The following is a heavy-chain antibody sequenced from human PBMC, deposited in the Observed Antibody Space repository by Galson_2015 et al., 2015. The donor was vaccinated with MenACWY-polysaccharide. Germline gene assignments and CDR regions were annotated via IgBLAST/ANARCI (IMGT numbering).Heavy chain of an antibody. Sequence: SLRLSCAASETTASGNPFSGSGMHWVRQAPGKGLEWLAVIQYDGSNKVYADSVKGRFSISRDNSKNTLYLEMKNLRADDTAVYYCAREGSRIVFHAFDFWGQGTMVTVSS. CDR3: AREGSRIVFHAFDF. D-gene: IGHD6-13*01. J-gene: IGHJ3*01. V-gene: IGHV3-33*01. CDR2: IQYDGSNK. CDR1: ETTASGNPFSGSG.